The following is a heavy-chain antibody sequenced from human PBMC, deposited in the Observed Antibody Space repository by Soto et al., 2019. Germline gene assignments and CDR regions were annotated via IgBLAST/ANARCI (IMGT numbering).Heavy chain of an antibody. Sequence: SETLSLTCAVYGGSFSGYYWSWIRQPPGKGLEWIGEINHSGSTNYNPSLKSRVTISVDTSKNQFSLKLSSVTAADTAVYYCARGRLAAAGTRYFQHWGQGTLVTVS. CDR3: ARGRLAAAGTRYFQH. J-gene: IGHJ1*01. V-gene: IGHV4-34*01. CDR1: GGSFSGYY. D-gene: IGHD6-13*01. CDR2: INHSGST.